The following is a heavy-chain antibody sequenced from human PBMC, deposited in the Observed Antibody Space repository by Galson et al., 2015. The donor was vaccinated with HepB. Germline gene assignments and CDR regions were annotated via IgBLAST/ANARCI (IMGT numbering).Heavy chain of an antibody. CDR1: GFTFSSYG. CDR3: AKDGAYSTPHLDY. Sequence: SLRLSCAASGFTFSSYGMHWVRQAPGKGLEWVAVISYDGSNKYYADSVKGRFTIPRDNSKNTLYLQMNSLRAEDTAVYYCAKDGAYSTPHLDYWGQGTLVTVSS. CDR2: ISYDGSNK. J-gene: IGHJ4*02. D-gene: IGHD4-11*01. V-gene: IGHV3-30*18.